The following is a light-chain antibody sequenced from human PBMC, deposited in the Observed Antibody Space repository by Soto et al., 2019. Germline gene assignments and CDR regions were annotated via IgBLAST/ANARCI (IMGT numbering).Light chain of an antibody. V-gene: IGLV2-8*01. CDR3: KSYAGSNTYV. CDR2: EVV. J-gene: IGLJ1*01. Sequence: QSALTQPPSASGSPGQSVTISCTGTKSDIGVYDFVSWYQHHPGKAPPLIIYEVVQRPSGVPDRFSGSKSGNTASLTVSGLQAADEADYFCKSYAGSNTYVFGSGTKLTVL. CDR1: KSDIGVYDF.